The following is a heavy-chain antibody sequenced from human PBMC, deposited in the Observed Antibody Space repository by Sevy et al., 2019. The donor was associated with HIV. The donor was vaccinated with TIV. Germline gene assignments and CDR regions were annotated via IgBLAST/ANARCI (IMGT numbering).Heavy chain of an antibody. CDR3: ARGYDGWDTSPGGLDV. CDR1: GYTFTTYD. V-gene: IGHV1-8*01. D-gene: IGHD5-12*01. Sequence: ASVKVSCRASGYTFTTYDINWVRQATGQGLEWMGWMNPNNGNKGYAQKLQGRLTMTRNTSISTAYLELTSLRSDDTAGYYCARGYDGWDTSPGGLDVWGQGTTGTVAS. CDR2: MNPNNGNK. J-gene: IGHJ6*02.